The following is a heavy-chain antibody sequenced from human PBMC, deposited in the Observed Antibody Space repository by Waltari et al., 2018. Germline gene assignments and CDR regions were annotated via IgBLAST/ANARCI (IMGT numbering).Heavy chain of an antibody. CDR1: GFTFSGFW. D-gene: IGHD1-7*01. Sequence: EAQLVESGGGSVQPGGSLRLSCVVSGFTFSGFWMHWVRQVPGKGLVWVARINGDGSRTSYADSAKGRFTISRDNAENTLYLQMNSLRAEDTALYYCTRDWRNLGFDYWGQGTLVTVSS. CDR3: TRDWRNLGFDY. J-gene: IGHJ4*02. CDR2: INGDGSRT. V-gene: IGHV3-74*01.